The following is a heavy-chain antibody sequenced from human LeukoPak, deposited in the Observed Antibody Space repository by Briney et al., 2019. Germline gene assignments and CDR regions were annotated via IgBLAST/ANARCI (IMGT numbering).Heavy chain of an antibody. CDR2: IYYNGNT. CDR3: ARVNGYPKYYFYGLDV. D-gene: IGHD5-24*01. Sequence: SETLSLTCTVSGDSISGYFWNWIRQPPGKALEWIGHIYYNGNTNYNPSLESRVTISVDTSKNQFSLRLNSVTAADTAVYYCARVNGYPKYYFYGLDVWGRGTSVTVSS. J-gene: IGHJ6*02. CDR1: GDSISGYF. V-gene: IGHV4-59*01.